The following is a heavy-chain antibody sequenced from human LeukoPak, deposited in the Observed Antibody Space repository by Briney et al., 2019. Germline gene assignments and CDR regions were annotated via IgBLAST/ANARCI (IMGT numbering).Heavy chain of an antibody. CDR2: IIHSEGT. CDR3: ARHSATMRGYFDY. D-gene: IGHD5-12*01. V-gene: IGHV4-34*12. J-gene: IGHJ4*02. CDR1: GGSFSGYY. Sequence: SETLSLTCAVYGGSFSGYYWSWIRQPPGKGLEWIGEIIHSEGTNYNPSLKSRVTISADTSKNHFSLKLSSVTAADTAVYYCARHSATMRGYFDYWGQGTLVTVSS.